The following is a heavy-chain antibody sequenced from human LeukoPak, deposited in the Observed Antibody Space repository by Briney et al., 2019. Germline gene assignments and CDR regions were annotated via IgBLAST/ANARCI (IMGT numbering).Heavy chain of an antibody. Sequence: SVKVSCKAAGGTFSSYAISWVRQAPGQGLEWMGRIIPILGIANYAQKFQGRVTITEDKSTSTAYMELSSLRSEDTAVYYCARGIRNSRGTLFDPWGQGTLVTVSS. V-gene: IGHV1-69*04. D-gene: IGHD3-22*01. J-gene: IGHJ5*02. CDR3: ARGIRNSRGTLFDP. CDR1: GGTFSSYA. CDR2: IIPILGIA.